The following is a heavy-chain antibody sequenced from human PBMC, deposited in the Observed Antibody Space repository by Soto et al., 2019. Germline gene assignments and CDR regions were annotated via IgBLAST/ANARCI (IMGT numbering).Heavy chain of an antibody. CDR3: ARAGGYSGYDFIFSLGNYYYYYLDV. CDR1: GFTFSSYS. V-gene: IGHV3-21*01. D-gene: IGHD5-12*01. J-gene: IGHJ6*03. CDR2: ISSSSSYI. Sequence: GGSLRLSCAASGFTFSSYSMNWVRQAPGKGLEWVSSISSSSSYIYYADSVKGRFTISRDNAKNSLYLQMNSLRAEDTAVYYCARAGGYSGYDFIFSLGNYYYYYLDVWGKGTTVTVSS.